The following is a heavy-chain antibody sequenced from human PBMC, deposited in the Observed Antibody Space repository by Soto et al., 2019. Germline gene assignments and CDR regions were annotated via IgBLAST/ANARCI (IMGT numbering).Heavy chain of an antibody. CDR2: ISYDGSNK. Sequence: QVQLVESGGGVVQPGRSLRLSCAASGFTFSSYGMHWVRQAPGKGLEWVAVISYDGSNKYYADSVKGRFTISRDNSKNTLYLQMNSLRAEDTAVYYCASRGYSYELDYWGQGTLVTVSS. V-gene: IGHV3-30*03. J-gene: IGHJ4*02. CDR3: ASRGYSYELDY. CDR1: GFTFSSYG. D-gene: IGHD5-18*01.